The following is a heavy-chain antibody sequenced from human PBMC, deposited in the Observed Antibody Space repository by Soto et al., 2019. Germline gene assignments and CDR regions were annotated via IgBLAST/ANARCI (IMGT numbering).Heavy chain of an antibody. V-gene: IGHV1-18*01. D-gene: IGHD1-26*01. J-gene: IGHJ6*03. Sequence: ASVKVSCKASGYTFTSYGISWVRQAPGQGLEWMGWISAYNGNTNYAQKLQGRVTMTTDTSTSTAYMELRSLRSDDTAVYYCARARTNHPGYYYYYYYYMDVSGKGTTVTVSS. CDR3: ARARTNHPGYYYYYYYYMDV. CDR2: ISAYNGNT. CDR1: GYTFTSYG.